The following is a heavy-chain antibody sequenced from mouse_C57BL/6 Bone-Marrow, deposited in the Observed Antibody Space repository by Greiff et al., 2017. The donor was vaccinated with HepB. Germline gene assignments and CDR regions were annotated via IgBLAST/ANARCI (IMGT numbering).Heavy chain of an antibody. CDR2: IDPSDSYT. Sequence: QVQLQQPGAELVMPGASVKLSCKASGYTFTSYWMHWVKQRPGQGLEWIGEIDPSDSYTNYNQKFKGKSTLTVDKSSSTAYMQLSSLTSEDSAVYYCARSLGAFAYWGQGTLVTVSA. V-gene: IGHV1-69*01. J-gene: IGHJ3*01. D-gene: IGHD3-1*01. CDR3: ARSLGAFAY. CDR1: GYTFTSYW.